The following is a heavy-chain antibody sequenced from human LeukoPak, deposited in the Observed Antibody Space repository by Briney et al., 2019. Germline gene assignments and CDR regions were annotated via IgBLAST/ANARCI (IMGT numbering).Heavy chain of an antibody. V-gene: IGHV1-69*13. CDR3: ARAPHQVSVLDP. D-gene: IGHD2-8*01. J-gene: IGHJ5*02. Sequence: ASVKVSCKASGGTFSSYAISWVRQAPGQGLEWMGGIIPIFGTANYAQKFQGRVAITADESTSTAYMELSSLRSEDTAVYYCARAPHQVSVLDPWGQGTLATVSS. CDR2: IIPIFGTA. CDR1: GGTFSSYA.